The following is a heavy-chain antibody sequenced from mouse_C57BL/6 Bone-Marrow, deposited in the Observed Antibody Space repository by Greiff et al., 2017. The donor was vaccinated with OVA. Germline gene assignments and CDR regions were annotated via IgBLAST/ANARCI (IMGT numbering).Heavy chain of an antibody. J-gene: IGHJ3*01. V-gene: IGHV1-80*01. Sequence: LVESGAELVKPGASVKISCKASGYAFSSYWMNWVKQRPGKGLEWIGQIYPGDGDTNYNGKFKGKATLTADKSSSTAYMQLSSLTSEDSAVYFCARSGITTVAYWGQGTLVTVSA. CDR2: IYPGDGDT. D-gene: IGHD1-1*01. CDR3: ARSGITTVAY. CDR1: GYAFSSYW.